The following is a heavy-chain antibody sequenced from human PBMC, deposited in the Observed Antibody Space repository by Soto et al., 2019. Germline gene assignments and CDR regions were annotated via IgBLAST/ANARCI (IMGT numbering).Heavy chain of an antibody. J-gene: IGHJ4*02. CDR2: ISYSGNT. D-gene: IGHD1-7*01. CDR3: ATMGTPATGLYYFDY. Sequence: QVQLQESGPGLVKPSQTLSLTCTVSGGSISSGNYYWSWIRQPPGKGLEWIGFISYSGNTYYNSSRKSRFTISVDTSKNPFSLNLSFVTAADTAVYYCATMGTPATGLYYFDYWGQGTLVTVSS. V-gene: IGHV4-30-4*01. CDR1: GGSISSGNYY.